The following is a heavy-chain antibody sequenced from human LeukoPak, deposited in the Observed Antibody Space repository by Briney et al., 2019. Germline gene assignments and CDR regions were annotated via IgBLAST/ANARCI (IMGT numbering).Heavy chain of an antibody. D-gene: IGHD5-12*01. CDR3: ASTYSGPGGY. V-gene: IGHV1-69*04. CDR1: GGTFSSYA. CDR2: IIPILGIA. J-gene: IGHJ4*02. Sequence: GASVTVSCKASGGTFSSYAISWVRQAPGQGLEWMGRIIPILGIANYAQKFQGRVTITADKSTSTAYMELSSLRSEDTAVYYCASTYSGPGGYWGQGTLVTVSS.